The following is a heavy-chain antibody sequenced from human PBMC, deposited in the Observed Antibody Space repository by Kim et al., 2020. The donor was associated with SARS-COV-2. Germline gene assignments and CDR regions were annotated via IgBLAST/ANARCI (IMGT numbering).Heavy chain of an antibody. CDR3: AGEMYSSGWYRGY. V-gene: IGHV4-59*03. CDR2: ISYSGTT. D-gene: IGHD6-19*01. CDR1: DGSISIYY. J-gene: IGHJ4*02. Sequence: SETLSLTCGVPDGSISIYYWTWIRQTPGKGLEWIGYISYSGTTKYNPSLESRVTISLDTSNNRFSLRLNSVTAADTAVYYCAGEMYSSGWYRGYWGPGTLVTVSS.